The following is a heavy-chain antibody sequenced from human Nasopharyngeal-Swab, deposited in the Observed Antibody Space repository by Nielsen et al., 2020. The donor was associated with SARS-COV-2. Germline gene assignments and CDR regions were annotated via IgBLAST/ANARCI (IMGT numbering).Heavy chain of an antibody. CDR2: ISYDGSNK. J-gene: IGHJ4*02. CDR1: GFTFSRYA. D-gene: IGHD3-22*01. CDR3: ASTPLDSSGYYYAFHY. V-gene: IGHV3-30-3*01. Sequence: GGSLRLSCAASGFTFSRYAMHWVRQAPGKGLEWVPVISYDGSNKYYADSVKGRFTISRDISKNTLYLQMNSLRAEDTAVFDCASTPLDSSGYYYAFHYWGRGTLVTVSS.